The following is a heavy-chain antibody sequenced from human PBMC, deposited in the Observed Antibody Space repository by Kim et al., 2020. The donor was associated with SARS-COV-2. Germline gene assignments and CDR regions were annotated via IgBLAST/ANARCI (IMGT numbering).Heavy chain of an antibody. CDR2: ISSNGGGK. V-gene: IGHV3-64*01. J-gene: IGHJ6*02. CDR3: ASGPVAAAGTSYYYYYGMDV. CDR1: GFTFSSYA. Sequence: GGSLRLSCAASGFTFSSYAMHWVRQAPGKGLEYVSAISSNGGGKYNPNSGRGRFTISRDNSKNTLYLQMGSLRAEDMAVYYCASGPVAAAGTSYYYYYGMDVWGQGTTVTVSS. D-gene: IGHD6-13*01.